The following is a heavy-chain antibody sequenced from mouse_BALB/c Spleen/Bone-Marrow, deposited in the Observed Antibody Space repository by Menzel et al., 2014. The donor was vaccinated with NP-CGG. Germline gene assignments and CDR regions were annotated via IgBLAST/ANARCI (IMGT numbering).Heavy chain of an antibody. CDR1: GYTFTDYW. V-gene: IGHV1-69*01. CDR3: ARDYYGRGWYFDV. CDR2: IDTSDSYT. J-gene: IGHJ1*01. D-gene: IGHD1-1*01. Sequence: QVQLKESGAELVMPGASVKMSCKASGYTFTDYWMHWVKQRPGQGLEWIGAIDTSDSYTIYNQKFKGKATLTVDESSSTAYMQLSSLTSEDSAVYYCARDYYGRGWYFDVWGAGTTVTVSS.